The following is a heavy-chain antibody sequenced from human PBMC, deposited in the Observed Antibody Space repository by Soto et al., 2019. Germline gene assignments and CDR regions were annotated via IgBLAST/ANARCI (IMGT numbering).Heavy chain of an antibody. J-gene: IGHJ4*02. Sequence: ASVKVSCKASGYTFTSYGISWVRQAPGQGLEWMGWISAYNGNTNYAQKLQGRVTMTTDTSTSTAYMELRSLRSDDTAVYYCARDVGYYYDSSGYYNRPSDYWGQGTLVTVSS. CDR2: ISAYNGNT. CDR1: GYTFTSYG. D-gene: IGHD3-22*01. V-gene: IGHV1-18*01. CDR3: ARDVGYYYDSSGYYNRPSDY.